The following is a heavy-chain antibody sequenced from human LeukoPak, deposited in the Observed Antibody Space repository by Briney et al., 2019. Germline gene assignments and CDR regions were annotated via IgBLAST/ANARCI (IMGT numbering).Heavy chain of an antibody. CDR2: INHSGST. V-gene: IGHV4-34*01. CDR1: GGSFSGYY. D-gene: IGHD6-13*01. J-gene: IGHJ5*02. Sequence: SETLSLTCAVYGGSFSGYYWSWIRQPPGKGLEWIGEINHSGSTNYNPSIKSRVTISVDTSKNQFSLNLTSVTAADMAVYYCARLYIGGYSWSTNYNWFDPWGQGTLVTVSS. CDR3: ARLYIGGYSWSTNYNWFDP.